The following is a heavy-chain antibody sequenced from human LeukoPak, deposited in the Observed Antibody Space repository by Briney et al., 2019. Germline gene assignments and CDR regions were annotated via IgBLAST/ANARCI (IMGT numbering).Heavy chain of an antibody. Sequence: PGRSLRLPCAASGFTFSSYGMHWVRQAPGKGLEWVAVISYDGSNKYYADSVKGRFTISRDNSKNTLYLQMNSLRAEDTAVYYCAKTQRGYSYGYADYWGQGTLVTVSS. V-gene: IGHV3-30*18. CDR2: ISYDGSNK. CDR1: GFTFSSYG. CDR3: AKTQRGYSYGYADY. D-gene: IGHD5-18*01. J-gene: IGHJ4*02.